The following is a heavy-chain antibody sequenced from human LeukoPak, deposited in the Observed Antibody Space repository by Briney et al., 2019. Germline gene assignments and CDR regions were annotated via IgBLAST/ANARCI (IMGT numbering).Heavy chain of an antibody. J-gene: IGHJ3*02. CDR3: ARDRRIAARHDAFDI. V-gene: IGHV1-18*01. CDR1: GYTFTSYG. Sequence: ASVKVSCKASGYTFTSYGISWVRQAPGQGLEWMGWISAYNGNTNYAQKLQGRVTMTTDTSTSTAYMELRSLRSDDTAVYYCARDRRIAARHDAFDIWGQGTMVTVSS. CDR2: ISAYNGNT. D-gene: IGHD6-6*01.